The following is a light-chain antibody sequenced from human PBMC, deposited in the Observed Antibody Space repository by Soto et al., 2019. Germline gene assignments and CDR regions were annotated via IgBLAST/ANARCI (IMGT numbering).Light chain of an antibody. Sequence: EIVMTQSPGTLSVSPGERATLSCGASQSVSSNLAWYQQKPCQAPRLLIYGASTRATGVPARFSGSGSGTEFTPTLSSLQSEEFAVDYSQQYYNWVTFGGGTKVEIK. CDR2: GAS. J-gene: IGKJ4*01. CDR3: QQYYNWVT. V-gene: IGKV3D-15*01. CDR1: QSVSSN.